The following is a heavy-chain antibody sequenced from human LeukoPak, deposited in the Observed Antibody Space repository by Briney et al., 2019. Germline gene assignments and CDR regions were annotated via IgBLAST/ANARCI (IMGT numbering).Heavy chain of an antibody. CDR3: ARAPVLLWFGENPLGTYFDY. D-gene: IGHD3-10*01. CDR2: INPSGGST. J-gene: IGHJ4*02. V-gene: IGHV1-46*01. Sequence: GASVKVSCKASGYTFTSYYMHWVRQPPGQGLEWMGVINPSGGSTSYAQKFQGRVTMTRDTSTITVYMELSSLRSEDTAVYYCARAPVLLWFGENPLGTYFDYWGQGTLVTVSS. CDR1: GYTFTSYY.